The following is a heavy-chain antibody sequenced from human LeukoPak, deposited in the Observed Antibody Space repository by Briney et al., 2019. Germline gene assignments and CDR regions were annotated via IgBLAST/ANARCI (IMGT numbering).Heavy chain of an antibody. CDR1: GYTLTELS. CDR2: FDPEDGET. Sequence: ASVKVSCKVSGYTLTELSMHWVRQAPGKGLEWMGGFDPEDGETIYAQKFQGRVTMTEDTSTDTAYMELSILRSEDTAVYYCATFGVLEYYYGMDVWGQGTTVTVSS. CDR3: ATFGVLEYYYGMDV. D-gene: IGHD3-16*01. J-gene: IGHJ6*02. V-gene: IGHV1-24*01.